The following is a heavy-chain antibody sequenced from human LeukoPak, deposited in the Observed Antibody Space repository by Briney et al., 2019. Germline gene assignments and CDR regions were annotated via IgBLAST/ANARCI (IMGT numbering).Heavy chain of an antibody. D-gene: IGHD1-1*01. V-gene: IGHV3-7*01. CDR3: ARALNWNQVDY. J-gene: IGHJ4*02. Sequence: GGSLRLSCAASGFTFSSYWMSWVRQAPGKGLEWVANIKQDGSEKYYVDSAKGRFTISRDNAKNSLYLQMNSLRAGDTATYYCARALNWNQVDYWGQGTLVTVSS. CDR1: GFTFSSYW. CDR2: IKQDGSEK.